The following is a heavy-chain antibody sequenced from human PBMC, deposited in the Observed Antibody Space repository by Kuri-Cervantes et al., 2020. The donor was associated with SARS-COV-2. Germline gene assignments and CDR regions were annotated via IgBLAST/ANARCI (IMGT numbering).Heavy chain of an antibody. D-gene: IGHD6-13*01. CDR2: VIPILGIA. V-gene: IGHV1-69*04. Sequence: SVKVSCKASGGTFSSYAISWVRQAPGQGLEWMGRVIPILGIANYAQKFQGRVTITADKSTSTAYMELSSLRSEDTAVYYCAREIPSAAGDDYWGQGTLVTVSS. J-gene: IGHJ4*02. CDR3: AREIPSAAGDDY. CDR1: GGTFSSYA.